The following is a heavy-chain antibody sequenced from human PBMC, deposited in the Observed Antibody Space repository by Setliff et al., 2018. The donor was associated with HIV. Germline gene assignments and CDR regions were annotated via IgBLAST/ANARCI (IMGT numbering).Heavy chain of an antibody. CDR3: ARGYASGSGSYYFDY. Sequence: VKVSCKSSGYAFATYDINWVRQAAGQGLEWMGWMNPYSGNTGYAQKFRGRITMTRDTSRGTAHMELRSLRSDDTAVYFCARGYASGSGSYYFDYWGQGTLVTVSS. D-gene: IGHD3-16*01. J-gene: IGHJ4*02. CDR1: GYAFATYD. CDR2: MNPYSGNT. V-gene: IGHV1-8*02.